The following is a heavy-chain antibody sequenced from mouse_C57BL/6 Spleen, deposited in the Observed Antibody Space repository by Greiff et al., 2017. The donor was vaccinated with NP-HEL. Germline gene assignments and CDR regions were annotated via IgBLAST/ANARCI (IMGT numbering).Heavy chain of an antibody. CDR3: THYYGSSPYYAMDY. D-gene: IGHD1-1*01. J-gene: IGHJ4*01. CDR1: GFNIKDYY. V-gene: IGHV14-1*01. CDR2: IDPEDGDT. Sequence: EVKLVESGAELVRPGASVKLSCTASGFNIKDYYMHWVKQRPEQGLEWIGRIDPEDGDTEYAPKFQGKATMTADTSSNTAYLQLSSLTSEDTAVYYCTHYYGSSPYYAMDYWGQGTSVTVSS.